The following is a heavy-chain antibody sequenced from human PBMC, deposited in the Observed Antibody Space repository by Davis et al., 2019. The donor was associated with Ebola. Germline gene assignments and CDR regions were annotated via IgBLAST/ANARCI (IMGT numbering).Heavy chain of an antibody. V-gene: IGHV4-34*01. CDR2: INHSGST. J-gene: IGHJ6*02. D-gene: IGHD2-15*01. Sequence: SGTLSLTCAVYGGSFSGYYWSWIRQPPGKGLEWIGEINHSGSTNYNPSLKSRVTISVDTSKNQFSLKLSSVTAADTAVYYCARVVVVAARGFRDYYYYGMDVWGQGTTVTVSS. CDR1: GGSFSGYY. CDR3: ARVVVVAARGFRDYYYYGMDV.